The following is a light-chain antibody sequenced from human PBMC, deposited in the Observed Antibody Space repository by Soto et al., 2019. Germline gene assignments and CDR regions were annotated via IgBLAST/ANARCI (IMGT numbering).Light chain of an antibody. CDR3: RSYTTSNTLV. J-gene: IGLJ3*02. CDR2: DVS. CDR1: SSDVGGYNF. Sequence: QSALIQPASVSGSPGQSITISCTGTSSDVGGYNFVSWYQQHPGKAPKLMIYDVSNRPSGVSNRFSGSKSGNTASLTISGLQAEDEADYYCRSYTTSNTLVFGGGTKLTVL. V-gene: IGLV2-14*01.